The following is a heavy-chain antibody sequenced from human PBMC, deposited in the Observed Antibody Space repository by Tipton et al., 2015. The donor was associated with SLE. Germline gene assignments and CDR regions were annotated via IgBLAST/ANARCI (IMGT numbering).Heavy chain of an antibody. CDR2: IYYTGST. J-gene: IGHJ4*02. D-gene: IGHD6-19*01. CDR1: GASITSYY. V-gene: IGHV4-59*01. Sequence: TLSLTCTVSGASITSYYWGWIRQPPGKGLEWIGYIYYTGSTNYNPSLKSRVTISLDTSKNQFSLKLTSLTAADTALYYCARNKAVAGTVIEYWGPGTLVTVSS. CDR3: ARNKAVAGTVIEY.